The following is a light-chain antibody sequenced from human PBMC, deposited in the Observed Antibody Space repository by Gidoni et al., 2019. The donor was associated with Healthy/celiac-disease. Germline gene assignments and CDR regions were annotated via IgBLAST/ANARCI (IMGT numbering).Light chain of an antibody. V-gene: IGKV1-5*01. J-gene: IGKJ1*01. Sequence: DIQMTQSPSTLSASVGDRVTITCRASQSISSWLAWYQQKPGKAPKLLIYDASSLESGVPSRFSGSGSGTEFTLTISSLQPDDFATYYCQQYNSYRTCPFGQGTKVEIK. CDR3: QQYNSYRTCP. CDR2: DAS. CDR1: QSISSW.